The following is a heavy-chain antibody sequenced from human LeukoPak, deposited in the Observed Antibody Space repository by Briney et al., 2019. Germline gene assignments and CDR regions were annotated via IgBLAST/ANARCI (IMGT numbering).Heavy chain of an antibody. CDR2: IYYSGST. D-gene: IGHD2-2*01. CDR1: GGSISSYY. V-gene: IGHV4-59*01. J-gene: IGHJ6*03. CDR3: ARGGGVCSSTSCRAYYYYYYYYMDV. Sequence: PSETLSLTCTVSGGSISSYYWSWIRQPPGKGLEWIGCIYYSGSTNYNPSLNSRVTISVDTSKNQFSLKLSSVTAADTAVYYCARGGGVCSSTSCRAYYYYYYYYMDVWGKGTTVTVSS.